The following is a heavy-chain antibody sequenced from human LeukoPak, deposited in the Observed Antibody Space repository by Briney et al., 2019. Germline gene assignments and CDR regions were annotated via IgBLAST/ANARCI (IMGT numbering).Heavy chain of an antibody. CDR1: GDSISNGGSISNGGHY. CDR3: ARDTRIEWLRFLDY. V-gene: IGHV4-31*03. D-gene: IGHD5-12*01. CDR2: IYHSGNT. Sequence: SETLSLTCTVPGDSISNGGSISNGGHYWSWIRQFPGKGLEWIGYIYHSGNTYYNPSLESRVTISVDTSENRFSLKLNSVTAADTAIYYCARDTRIEWLRFLDYWGQGILVTVSS. J-gene: IGHJ4*02.